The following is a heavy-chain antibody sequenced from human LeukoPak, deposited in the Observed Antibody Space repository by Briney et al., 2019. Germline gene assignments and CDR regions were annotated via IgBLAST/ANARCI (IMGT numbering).Heavy chain of an antibody. CDR2: ISPSGGIT. Sequence: GGSLRLSCGASGFTFSSHGMNWVRQAPGKGLGWVSGISPSGGITYYTDSVKGRFTISRDNSKNTVSLQMNSLRGEDTAVYYCAKRSGINYGFFDSWGQGTLVTVSS. D-gene: IGHD1-26*01. CDR3: AKRSGINYGFFDS. J-gene: IGHJ4*02. CDR1: GFTFSSHG. V-gene: IGHV3-23*01.